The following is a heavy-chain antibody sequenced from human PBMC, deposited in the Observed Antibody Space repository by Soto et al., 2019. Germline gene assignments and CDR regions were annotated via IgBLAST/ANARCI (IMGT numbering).Heavy chain of an antibody. CDR3: ARSPGGYYID. Sequence: EVQLVESGGGLVQPGGSLRLSCADSGFSFSSYWMHWVRQGPGKGLVWVSRINTDGSSTNYADSVKGRFTISRDNAKNTVYLQINSLRGEDTAVYYCARSPGGYYIDWGQGTMVTVSS. D-gene: IGHD3-9*01. CDR1: GFSFSSYW. V-gene: IGHV3-74*01. J-gene: IGHJ3*01. CDR2: INTDGSST.